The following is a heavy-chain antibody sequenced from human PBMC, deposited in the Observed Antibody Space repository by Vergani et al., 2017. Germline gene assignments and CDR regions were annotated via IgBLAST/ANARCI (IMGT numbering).Heavy chain of an antibody. CDR3: AKPPTRRYYYGMDV. CDR1: GFTFSSYG. CDR2: ISYDGSNK. J-gene: IGHJ6*02. V-gene: IGHV3-30*18. Sequence: QVQLVESGGGVVQPGRSLRLSCAASGFTFSSYGMHWVRQAPGKGLEWVAVISYDGSNKYYADSVKGRFTISRDNSKNTLYLQMNSLRAEDTAVYYGAKPPTRRYYYGMDVWGQGTTVTVSS.